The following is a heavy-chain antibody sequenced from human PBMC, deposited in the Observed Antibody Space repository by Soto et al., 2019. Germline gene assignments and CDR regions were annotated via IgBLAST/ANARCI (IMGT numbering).Heavy chain of an antibody. CDR1: GFIFSRFP. CDR2: VSKDGNEK. V-gene: IGHV3-30-3*01. D-gene: IGHD3-22*01. CDR3: VTEGAAGYFPN. J-gene: IGHJ4*02. Sequence: LRLSCPASGFIFSRFPIHWVRQAPGKGLEWVSLVSKDGNEKHYADSVKGRFTISRDNSRNMEYLQVSSLKDEDTAVYYCVTEGAAGYFPNWGQGTPVTVSS.